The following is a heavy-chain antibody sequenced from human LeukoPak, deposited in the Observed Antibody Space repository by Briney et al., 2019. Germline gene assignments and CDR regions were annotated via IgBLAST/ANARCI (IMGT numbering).Heavy chain of an antibody. D-gene: IGHD6-6*01. CDR1: GFTFSSYG. CDR3: AALPRAGARPPYDY. Sequence: GGSLRLSCATSGFTFSSYGMRWVRQAPGKGLEWISAISAGGDSTYYADSVRGRFTISKGESKTTLFLQMNSLRAEDTAIYYCAALPRAGARPPYDYWGHGAQVTVSS. CDR2: ISAGGDST. V-gene: IGHV3-23*01. J-gene: IGHJ4*01.